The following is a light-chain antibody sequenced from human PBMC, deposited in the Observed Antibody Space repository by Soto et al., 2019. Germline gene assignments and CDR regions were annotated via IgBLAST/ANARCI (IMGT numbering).Light chain of an antibody. Sequence: QSALTQPASLSGSPGQSITISSTGTSSDVGGENYVSWYQQHPGRAPLLMIYDVSNRSSGVSNRFSGSKSGNTASLSTSGLQAEDESDYFCSSYSTTSTLVFGCGTKVTVL. J-gene: IGLJ1*01. CDR2: DVS. CDR3: SSYSTTSTLV. V-gene: IGLV2-14*03. CDR1: SSDVGGENY.